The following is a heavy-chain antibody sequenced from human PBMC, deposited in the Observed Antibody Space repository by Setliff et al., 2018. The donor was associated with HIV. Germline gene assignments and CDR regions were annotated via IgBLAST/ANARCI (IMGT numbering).Heavy chain of an antibody. CDR1: GYTFTGYY. Sequence: ASVKVSCKASGYTFTGYYIHWVRQAPGQGLQWMGRINPNIGSTNYAQNFQGRATMTRDTSVNTAFMELSNLRAEDTAMYYCARAPPGDSSSWYGNPCLDYWGQGSLVTVSS. V-gene: IGHV1-2*06. D-gene: IGHD6-13*01. CDR2: INPNIGST. CDR3: ARAPPGDSSSWYGNPCLDY. J-gene: IGHJ4*02.